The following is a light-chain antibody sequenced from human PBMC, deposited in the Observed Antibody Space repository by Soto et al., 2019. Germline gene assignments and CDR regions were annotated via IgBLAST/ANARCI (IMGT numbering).Light chain of an antibody. CDR2: EGS. CDR3: CSYAGSSTFVV. Sequence: QSVLPQPASVSGSPGQAITLSCTGTSSDVGSYNLVSWYQQHPGKAPKLMIYEGSKRPSGVSNRFSGSKSGNTASLTISGLQAEDEADYYCCSYAGSSTFVVFGGGTKRTVL. CDR1: SSDVGSYNL. J-gene: IGLJ2*01. V-gene: IGLV2-23*03.